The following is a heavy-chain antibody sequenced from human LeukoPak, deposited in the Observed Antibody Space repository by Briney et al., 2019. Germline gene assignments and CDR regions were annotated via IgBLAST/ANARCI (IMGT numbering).Heavy chain of an antibody. D-gene: IGHD6-13*01. V-gene: IGHV1-2*02. Sequence: ASVKVSCKASGYTFTGYYMHWVRQAPGQGLEWVGWINPNNGGTSYAQRFQGRVTMTRDTSITTAYMELPTLTSDDTAVYYCARGSSSPVPNFDYWGQGTLVTVSS. CDR2: INPNNGGT. J-gene: IGHJ4*02. CDR3: ARGSSSPVPNFDY. CDR1: GYTFTGYY.